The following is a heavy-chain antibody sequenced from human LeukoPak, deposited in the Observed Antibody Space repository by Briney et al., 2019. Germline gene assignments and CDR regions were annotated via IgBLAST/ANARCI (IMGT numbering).Heavy chain of an antibody. V-gene: IGHV1-8*03. J-gene: IGHJ6*03. CDR3: ARAGVDYYYYYMDV. D-gene: IGHD2-8*01. CDR2: MNPNSGNT. CDR1: GYTFTSYD. Sequence: PSVKVSCKASGYTFTSYDINWVRQATGQGLEWMGWMNPNSGNTGYAQKFHGRVTITRSTSISTAYMELSSLRSEDTAVYYCARAGVDYYYYYMDVWGKGTTVTVFS.